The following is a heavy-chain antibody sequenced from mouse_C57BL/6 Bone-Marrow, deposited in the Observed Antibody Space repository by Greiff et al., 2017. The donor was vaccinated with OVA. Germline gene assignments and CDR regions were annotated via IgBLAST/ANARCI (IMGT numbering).Heavy chain of an antibody. CDR1: GYAFSSYW. CDR2: IYPGDGDT. CDR3: ARSAVTTVPWFAY. D-gene: IGHD1-1*01. J-gene: IGHJ3*01. Sequence: VQLQQSGAELVKPGASVKISCKASGYAFSSYWMNWVKQRPGKGLEWIGQIYPGDGDTNYNGKFKGKATLTADKSSSTAYMQLSSLTSEDSAVYFCARSAVTTVPWFAYWGQGTLVTVSA. V-gene: IGHV1-80*01.